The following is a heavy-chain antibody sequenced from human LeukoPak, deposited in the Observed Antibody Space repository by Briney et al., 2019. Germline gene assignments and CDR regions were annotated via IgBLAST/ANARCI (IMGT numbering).Heavy chain of an antibody. CDR2: IKEDGSEK. V-gene: IGHV3-7*01. D-gene: IGHD3-22*01. J-gene: IGHJ4*02. CDR3: AREGYYDSSGYSIRFSY. Sequence: PGGSLRLSCAASGFTFSSDWMSWVRQAPGKGLEWVANIKEDGSEKYYVDSVEGRFTISRDNAKNSLYLQMNSLRAEDTAVYYCAREGYYDSSGYSIRFSYWGQGTLVTVSS. CDR1: GFTFSSDW.